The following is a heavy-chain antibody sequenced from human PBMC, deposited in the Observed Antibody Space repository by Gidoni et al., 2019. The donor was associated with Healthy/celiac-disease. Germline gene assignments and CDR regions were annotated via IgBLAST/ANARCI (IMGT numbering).Heavy chain of an antibody. D-gene: IGHD6-19*01. CDR1: AGSFSGYY. Sequence: QLQQRGAGLFKPSDTLSLTCAVYAGSFSGYYWSWIRQPPGNGLEWIGEINHSGSTNYNPSLKSRVTISGDTSKNQFSLKLSSVTAADTAVYYCARQRGSGWYHNAFDIWGQGTMVTVSS. CDR2: INHSGST. CDR3: ARQRGSGWYHNAFDI. J-gene: IGHJ3*02. V-gene: IGHV4-34*01.